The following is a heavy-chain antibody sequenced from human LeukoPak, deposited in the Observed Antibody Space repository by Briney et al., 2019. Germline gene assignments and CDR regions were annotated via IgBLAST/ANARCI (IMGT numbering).Heavy chain of an antibody. CDR2: IYHSGST. V-gene: IGHV4-38-2*01. J-gene: IGHJ4*02. CDR3: ARGYCSGGSCQLDPGFDY. Sequence: SETLSLTCAVSGYSISSGYYWGWIRQPPGKGLEWIGSIYHSGSTYYNPSLKSRVTISVDTSKNQFSLKLSSVTAADTAVYYCARGYCSGGSCQLDPGFDYWGQGTLVTVSS. D-gene: IGHD2-15*01. CDR1: GYSISSGYY.